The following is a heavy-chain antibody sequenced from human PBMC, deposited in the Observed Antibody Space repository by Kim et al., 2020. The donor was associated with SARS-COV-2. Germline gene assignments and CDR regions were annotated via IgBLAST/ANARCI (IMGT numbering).Heavy chain of an antibody. V-gene: IGHV1-69*13. CDR1: GGTFSSYA. Sequence: SVKVSCKASGGTFSSYAISWVRQAPGQGLEWMGGIIPIFGTANYAQKFQGRVTITADESTSTAYMELSSLRSEDTAVYYCARDWGDYGDQDYYYGMDVWGQGTTVTVSS. CDR3: ARDWGDYGDQDYYYGMDV. CDR2: IIPIFGTA. D-gene: IGHD4-17*01. J-gene: IGHJ6*02.